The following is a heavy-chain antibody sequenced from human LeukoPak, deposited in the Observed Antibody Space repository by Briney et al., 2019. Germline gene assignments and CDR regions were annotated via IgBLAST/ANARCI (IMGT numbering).Heavy chain of an antibody. V-gene: IGHV1-3*01. D-gene: IGHD6-19*01. J-gene: IGHJ4*02. CDR2: INAGNGNT. Sequence: ASVKVSCKAPGYTFTSYAMHWVRQAPGQRLEWMGWINAGNGNTKYSQKFQGRVTITRDTSASTAYMELSSLRSEDTAVYYCARGSSGWYGRYYFDYWGQGTLVTVSS. CDR3: ARGSSGWYGRYYFDY. CDR1: GYTFTSYA.